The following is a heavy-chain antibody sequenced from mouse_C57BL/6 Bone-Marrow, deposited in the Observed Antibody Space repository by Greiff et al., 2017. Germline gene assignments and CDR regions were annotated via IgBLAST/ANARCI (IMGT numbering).Heavy chain of an antibody. Sequence: QVHVMQSGPELVKPGASVKISCTASGFAFSSSWMSWVKQRPGKGLEWIGRIYPGDGDPTSTGRFKGKATLTADKASSTAYMQLSSLTSEDSAVYFCASRWLLRDVWDEGTTRTVSS. J-gene: IGHJ2*01. CDR1: GFAFSSSW. V-gene: IGHV1-82*01. CDR3: ASRWLLRDV. D-gene: IGHD2-3*01. CDR2: IYPGDGDP.